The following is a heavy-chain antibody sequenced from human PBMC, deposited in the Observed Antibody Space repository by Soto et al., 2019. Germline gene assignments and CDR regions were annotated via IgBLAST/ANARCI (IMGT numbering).Heavy chain of an antibody. J-gene: IGHJ5*02. V-gene: IGHV3-23*01. D-gene: IGHD6-13*01. CDR2: ISGSGGST. CDR3: AKDTYSSSLTWFDP. CDR1: GFTFSSYA. Sequence: GGSLRLSCAASGFTFSSYAMSWVRQAPGKGLEWVSAISGSGGSTYYAGSVKGRFTISRDNSKNTLYLQMNSLRAEDTAVYYCAKDTYSSSLTWFDPWGQGTLVTVSS.